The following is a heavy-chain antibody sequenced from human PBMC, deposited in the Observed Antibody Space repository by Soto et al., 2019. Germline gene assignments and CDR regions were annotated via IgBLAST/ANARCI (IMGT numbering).Heavy chain of an antibody. D-gene: IGHD6-13*01. CDR3: ARRSSSSSPYYYDGMDV. V-gene: IGHV1-18*04. CDR1: GYTFTSYG. CDR2: ISAYNGNT. J-gene: IGHJ6*02. Sequence: QVQLVQSGAEVKKPGASAKVSCKASGYTFTSYGISWVRQAPGQGLEWMGWISAYNGNTNYAQKLQGRVTMTTDTSTSRAYMELRSLRSDDTAVYYCARRSSSSSPYYYDGMDVWGQGTTVTVSS.